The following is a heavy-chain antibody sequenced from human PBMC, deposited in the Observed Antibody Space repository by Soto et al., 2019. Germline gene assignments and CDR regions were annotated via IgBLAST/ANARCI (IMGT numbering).Heavy chain of an antibody. Sequence: EVQLVESGGGLVQPGRSLRLSCAASGFTFDDYAMPWVRQAPGKGLEWVSGISWNSGSIGYADSVKGRFTISRDNAKNSLYLQMNSLRAEDTALYYCAKGVVAALSSVPNWFDPWGQGTLVTVSS. CDR1: GFTFDDYA. D-gene: IGHD2-15*01. J-gene: IGHJ5*02. V-gene: IGHV3-9*01. CDR3: AKGVVAALSSVPNWFDP. CDR2: ISWNSGSI.